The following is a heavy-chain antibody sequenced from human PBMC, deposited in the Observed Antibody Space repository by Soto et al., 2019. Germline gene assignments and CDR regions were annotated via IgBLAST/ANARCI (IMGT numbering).Heavy chain of an antibody. Sequence: LRLSCETSGFTFSCYAMSWCLQSPGKGLEWVSAISGSGGSTYYADSVKGRFTISRDNSKNTLYLQMNSLRAEDTAGYNCAKGGRGGYHGASFDIWGQGTMVTVSS. V-gene: IGHV3-23*01. J-gene: IGHJ3*02. CDR3: AKGGRGGYHGASFDI. D-gene: IGHD2-15*01. CDR2: ISGSGGST. CDR1: GFTFSCYA.